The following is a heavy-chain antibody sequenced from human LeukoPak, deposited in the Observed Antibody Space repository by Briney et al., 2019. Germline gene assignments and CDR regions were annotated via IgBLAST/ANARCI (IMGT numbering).Heavy chain of an antibody. CDR1: GGSISSYY. Sequence: PSETLSLACTVSGGSISSYYWSWIRQPPGKGLEWIGYINYSGSTNYNPSLKSRVTISVDTSKNQFSLKLSSVTAADTAVYYCARDVRGSYVYWGQGTLVTVSS. D-gene: IGHD3-16*01. CDR3: ARDVRGSYVY. J-gene: IGHJ4*02. CDR2: INYSGST. V-gene: IGHV4-59*12.